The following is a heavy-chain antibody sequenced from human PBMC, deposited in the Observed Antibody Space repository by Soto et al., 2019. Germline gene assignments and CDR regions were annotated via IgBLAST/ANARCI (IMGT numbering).Heavy chain of an antibody. CDR2: IYSGGST. V-gene: IGHV3-66*01. D-gene: IGHD3-22*01. J-gene: IGHJ1*01. CDR1: GFTVSSYY. Sequence: EVQLVESGGGLVQPGGSLRLSCAASGFTVSSYYMSWVRQAPGKGLEWVSVIYSGGSTYYAGSVKGSFTISRDNSKNTEYLQMISLRAEDTAVNYCARDGYDSSGYYPEYFQHWGQGTLVTVSS. CDR3: ARDGYDSSGYYPEYFQH.